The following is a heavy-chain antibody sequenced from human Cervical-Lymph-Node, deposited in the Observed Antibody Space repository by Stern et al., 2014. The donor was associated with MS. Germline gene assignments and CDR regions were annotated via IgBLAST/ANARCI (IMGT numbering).Heavy chain of an antibody. CDR3: ARAHLSSGLTSRAGVENAFDI. D-gene: IGHD6-25*01. Sequence: QVQLVESGAEVKKPGASVKVSCKASGYTFAAYYMHWVRQAPGQGLEWMGWINPNSGGTNYAQKFQGRVTMTRDTSIDTAYMELSRLSSDDTAVYYCARAHLSSGLTSRAGVENAFDIWGQGTMVTVSS. CDR1: GYTFAAYY. J-gene: IGHJ3*02. CDR2: INPNSGGT. V-gene: IGHV1-2*02.